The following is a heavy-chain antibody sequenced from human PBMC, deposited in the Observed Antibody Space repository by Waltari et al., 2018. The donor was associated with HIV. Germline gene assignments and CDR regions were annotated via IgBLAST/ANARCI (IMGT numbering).Heavy chain of an antibody. J-gene: IGHJ3*02. CDR1: GGSVSNYF. D-gene: IGHD3-22*01. CDR3: ARDPPRSDYYYSPASGAFDI. CDR2: VRYDGTT. Sequence: QVQLQESGPGLVRPSETLSLTCIVSGGSVSNYFWTWIRQPPGKGLEWIGYVRYDGTTNYNPSLKSRATISVDTSKNQFSLRLRSVTAADTAVYYCARDPPRSDYYYSPASGAFDIWGQGTMVTVSS. V-gene: IGHV4-59*02.